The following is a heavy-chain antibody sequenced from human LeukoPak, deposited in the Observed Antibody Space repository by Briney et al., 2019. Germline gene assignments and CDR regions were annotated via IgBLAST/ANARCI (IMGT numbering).Heavy chain of an antibody. Sequence: SETLSLTCAVYGGSFSGYYWSWIRQPPGKGLEWIGETNHSGSTNYNPSLKSRVTMSVDTSKNQFSLKLSSVTAADTAVYYCARGHSNNWFDPWGQGTLVTVSS. CDR3: ARGHSNNWFDP. CDR1: GGSFSGYY. J-gene: IGHJ5*02. D-gene: IGHD2/OR15-2a*01. CDR2: TNHSGST. V-gene: IGHV4-34*01.